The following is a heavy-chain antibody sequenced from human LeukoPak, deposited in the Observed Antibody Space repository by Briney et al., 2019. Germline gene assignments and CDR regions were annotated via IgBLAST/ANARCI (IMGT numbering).Heavy chain of an antibody. J-gene: IGHJ4*02. CDR2: FDPEDGET. Sequence: GASVKVSCKVSGYTLIELSMRWVRQAPGKGLEWMGGFDPEDGETIYAQKFQGRVTMTEDTTTDTAYMELRSLRAEDTAVYYCWTDTAMPWGQGTLVTVSS. V-gene: IGHV1-24*01. CDR1: GYTLIELS. CDR3: WTDTAMP. D-gene: IGHD5-18*01.